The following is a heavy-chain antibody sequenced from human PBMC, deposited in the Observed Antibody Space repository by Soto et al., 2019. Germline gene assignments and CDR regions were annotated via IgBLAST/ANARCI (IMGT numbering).Heavy chain of an antibody. CDR2: ISAYNGNT. V-gene: IGHV1-18*04. CDR3: ARSSDYDFWSDYYYYGMDV. Sequence: ASVKVSCKASGYTFTSYGISWVRQAPGQGLEWMGWISAYNGNTNYAQKLQGRVTMTTDTSTSTAYMELMSLRSDDTAVYYCARSSDYDFWSDYYYYGMDVWGQGATVTVSS. D-gene: IGHD3-3*01. J-gene: IGHJ6*02. CDR1: GYTFTSYG.